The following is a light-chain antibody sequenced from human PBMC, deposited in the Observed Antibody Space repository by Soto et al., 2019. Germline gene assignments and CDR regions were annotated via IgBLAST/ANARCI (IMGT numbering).Light chain of an antibody. Sequence: DIQMTQSPSTLSASVGDRVTITCRASQSISSWLAWYQQXXXXXPKLLIYDASSLESGVPSRFSGSGSGTEFTLTISSLQPDDFATYYCQQYNSYSLWTFGQGTKVEIK. J-gene: IGKJ1*01. CDR1: QSISSW. V-gene: IGKV1-5*01. CDR3: QQYNSYSLWT. CDR2: DAS.